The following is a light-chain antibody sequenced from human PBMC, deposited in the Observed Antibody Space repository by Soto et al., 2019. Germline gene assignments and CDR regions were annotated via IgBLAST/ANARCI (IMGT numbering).Light chain of an antibody. J-gene: IGLJ3*02. CDR1: SGHSSYA. CDR3: QTWGTARV. V-gene: IGLV4-69*01. CDR2: LNSDGSH. Sequence: QLVLTQSPSASASLGASVKLTCTLSSGHSSYAIAWHQQQPEKGPRSLMKLNSDGSHSKGDGIPDRFSGSSSGAERYLTISSLQYEADADYYCQTWGTARVFGGGTKLTVL.